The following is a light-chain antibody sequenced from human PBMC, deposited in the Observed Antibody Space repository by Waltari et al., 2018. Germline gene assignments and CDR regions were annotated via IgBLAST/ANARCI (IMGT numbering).Light chain of an antibody. Sequence: EIVLTQSPGTLSLSPGERATLSCRASQSIRSNYLAWFQKKPGQAPRLLIYGAFDRATGIPDRFSGSGSGTDFTLTISRLEAEDLAVYYCQQYHTTSWTFGHGTKVEI. V-gene: IGKV3-20*01. CDR2: GAF. CDR3: QQYHTTSWT. J-gene: IGKJ1*01. CDR1: QSIRSNY.